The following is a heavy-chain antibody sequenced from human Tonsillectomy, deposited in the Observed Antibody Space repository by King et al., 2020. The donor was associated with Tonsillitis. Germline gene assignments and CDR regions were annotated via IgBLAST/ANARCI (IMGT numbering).Heavy chain of an antibody. D-gene: IGHD3-9*01. CDR1: GFTFSSYA. CDR2: ISGSGGSI. J-gene: IGHJ4*02. Sequence: VQLVESGGGLVQPGGSLRLSCAASGFTFSSYAMSWVRQAPGKGLEWVSAISGSGGSIYYADSVKGRFTISRDNSKNTLYLQVNSLRAEDTAVYYCAKEYYDILTGYYARHFDYWGQGTLVTVSS. CDR3: AKEYYDILTGYYARHFDY. V-gene: IGHV3-23*04.